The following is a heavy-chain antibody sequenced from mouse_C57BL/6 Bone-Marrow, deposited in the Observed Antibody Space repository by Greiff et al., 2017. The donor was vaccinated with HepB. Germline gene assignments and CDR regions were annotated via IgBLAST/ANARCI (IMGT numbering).Heavy chain of an antibody. CDR2: IHPNSGST. CDR3: ARGVYYYGSSSYYFDY. D-gene: IGHD1-1*01. V-gene: IGHV1-64*01. Sequence: QVQLQQPGAELVKPGASVKLSCKASGYTFTSYWMHWVKQRPGQGLEWIGMIHPNSGSTNYNEKFKSKATLTVDKSSSTAYMQLSSLTSEDSAVYYCARGVYYYGSSSYYFDYWGQGTTLTVSS. J-gene: IGHJ2*01. CDR1: GYTFTSYW.